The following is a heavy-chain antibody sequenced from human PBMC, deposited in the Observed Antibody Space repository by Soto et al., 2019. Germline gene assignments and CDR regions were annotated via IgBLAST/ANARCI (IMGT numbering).Heavy chain of an antibody. J-gene: IGHJ3*02. CDR2: ISSSSYI. Sequence: GGSLRLSCAASGFTFSSYSMNWVRQAPGKGLEWVSSISSSSYIYYADSVKGRFTISRDNAKNSLYLQMNSLRAEDTAVYYCARVWVYYYDSSGYSAFDIWGQGTMVTVSS. D-gene: IGHD3-22*01. CDR3: ARVWVYYYDSSGYSAFDI. CDR1: GFTFSSYS. V-gene: IGHV3-21*01.